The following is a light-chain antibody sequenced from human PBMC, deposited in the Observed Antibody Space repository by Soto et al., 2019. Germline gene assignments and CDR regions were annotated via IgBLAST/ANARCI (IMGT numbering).Light chain of an antibody. J-gene: IGKJ4*01. CDR1: QGIGDT. Sequence: VTRKSPATLSVSPGEGATLSCRASQGIGDTLAWYQHKPGQTPRLLIYDASNRATGIAPRFSGSGSGTDFTLTISRLEPEDFAVYYCQQYDNSPLTFGGGTKVDI. V-gene: IGKV3D-15*02. CDR3: QQYDNSPLT. CDR2: DAS.